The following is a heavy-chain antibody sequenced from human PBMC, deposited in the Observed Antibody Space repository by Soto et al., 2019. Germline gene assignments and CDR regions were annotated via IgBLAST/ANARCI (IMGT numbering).Heavy chain of an antibody. CDR2: ISPYNGDT. CDR1: GYTLTLFG. Sequence: QGQLVQSGAEVKKPGASVKVSCTTSGYTLTLFGITWVRQAPGQGLEGMGWISPYNGDTKYAEKLEGRVTLTTDTSTDTAYMELTSLTSDDTAEYYCARGGQSRYFDYWGQGTLVTVSS. J-gene: IGHJ4*02. V-gene: IGHV1-18*01. CDR3: ARGGQSRYFDY.